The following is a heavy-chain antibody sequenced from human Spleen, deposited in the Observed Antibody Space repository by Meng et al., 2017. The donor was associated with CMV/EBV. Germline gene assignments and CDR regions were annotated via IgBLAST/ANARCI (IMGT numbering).Heavy chain of an antibody. Sequence: SETLSLTCTVSGGSISSSSYYWGWIRQPPGKGLEWIGEINHAGSTNYNPSLKSRVSMFGDTSKNQISLKLTSVTAADTAVYYCARGVYSGSYFVAYYYGMDVWGQGTTVTVSS. CDR1: GGSISSSSYY. CDR2: INHAGST. V-gene: IGHV4-39*07. J-gene: IGHJ6*02. CDR3: ARGVYSGSYFVAYYYGMDV. D-gene: IGHD1-26*01.